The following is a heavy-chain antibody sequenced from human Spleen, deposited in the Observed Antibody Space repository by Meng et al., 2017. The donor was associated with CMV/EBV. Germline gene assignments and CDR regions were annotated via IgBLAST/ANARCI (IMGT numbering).Heavy chain of an antibody. CDR3: ARGTPFAVPERIGDWLDP. V-gene: IGHV1-2*02. Sequence: ASVKVSCKASGYTFTGYYMHWVRQAPGQGLEWMGWINPNSGDTKYAQKFQGTVTMTRDTSISTFYMDLSRLRSDDTAVYYCARGTPFAVPERIGDWLDPWGQGTLVTVSS. D-gene: IGHD6-19*01. J-gene: IGHJ5*02. CDR1: GYTFTGYY. CDR2: INPNSGDT.